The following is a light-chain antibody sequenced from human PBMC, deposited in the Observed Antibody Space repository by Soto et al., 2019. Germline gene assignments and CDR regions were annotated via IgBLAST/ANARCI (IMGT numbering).Light chain of an antibody. CDR3: MQALQTPPT. J-gene: IGKJ1*01. Sequence: DIVMTQSPLSLPVTPGEPASISCRSSQSLLKSTGYNYLDWYLQKPGQSPQLLIYLGSNRASGVPDRCSGSGSGTDFTLKISRVGAEDVGVYYCMQALQTPPTFGQGTKVDIK. CDR2: LGS. V-gene: IGKV2-28*01. CDR1: QSLLKSTGYNY.